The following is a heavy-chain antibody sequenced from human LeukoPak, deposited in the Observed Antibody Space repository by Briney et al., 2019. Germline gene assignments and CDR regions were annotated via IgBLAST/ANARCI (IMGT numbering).Heavy chain of an antibody. CDR3: ARASGRGLYYFDY. D-gene: IGHD2-15*01. Sequence: GGSLRLSCAASGFTFNTYAMHWVRQAPGKGLEFVSSISSSGGNTYYANSVKGRFTISRDDSKNTLYLQMGSLRPEDMAVYYCARASGRGLYYFDYWGQGTLVTVSS. J-gene: IGHJ4*02. CDR2: ISSSGGNT. V-gene: IGHV3-64*01. CDR1: GFTFNTYA.